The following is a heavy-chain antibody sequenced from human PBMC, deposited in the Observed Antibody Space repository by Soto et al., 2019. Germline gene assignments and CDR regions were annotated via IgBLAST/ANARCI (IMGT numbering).Heavy chain of an antibody. CDR2: MNSDGGII. V-gene: IGHV3-74*01. CDR1: GYTFGNHW. Sequence: EVQLVESGGALVQPGRSLRLSCAVAGYTFGNHWMHWVRQAPGKGLEWVSRMNSDGGIINYADSVKGRFTVSRDNARNTLYLQMNSLRVEDTAVYYCATAEVDYWGPGTLVTVSS. J-gene: IGHJ4*02. CDR3: ATAEVDY.